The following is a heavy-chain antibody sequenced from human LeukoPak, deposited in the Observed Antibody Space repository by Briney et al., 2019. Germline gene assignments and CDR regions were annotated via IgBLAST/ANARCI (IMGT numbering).Heavy chain of an antibody. D-gene: IGHD6-19*01. J-gene: IGHJ6*03. CDR1: GYTFTSYY. CDR3: ARDGFVSSGWYDWYYYTDV. CDR2: INPSGGST. Sequence: ASVKVSCKASGYTFTSYYMRWVRQAPGQGLEWMGIINPSGGSTSYAQKFQGRVTMTRDTSTSTVYMELSSLRSEDTAVYYCARDGFVSSGWYDWYYYTDVWGKGTTVTVSS. V-gene: IGHV1-46*01.